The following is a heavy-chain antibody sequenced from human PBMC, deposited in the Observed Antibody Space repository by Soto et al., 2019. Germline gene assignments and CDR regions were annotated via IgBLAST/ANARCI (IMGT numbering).Heavy chain of an antibody. V-gene: IGHV3-7*04. Sequence: EVQLMESGGGLVQPGGSLRLSCAGSGFTFSSYWMNWVRQAPGKGLEWVANIKQDGSEKYYVDSVKGRFSISRDNAQNSMELQMNSLRAEDTAVYYCAGGTGWLIDYGGQGTLVTVSS. CDR3: AGGTGWLIDY. CDR1: GFTFSSYW. J-gene: IGHJ4*02. CDR2: IKQDGSEK. D-gene: IGHD6-19*01.